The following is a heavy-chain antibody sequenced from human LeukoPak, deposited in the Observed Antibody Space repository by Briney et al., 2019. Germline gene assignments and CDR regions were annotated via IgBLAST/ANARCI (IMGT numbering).Heavy chain of an antibody. V-gene: IGHV3-21*01. D-gene: IGHD3-16*02. J-gene: IGHJ4*02. CDR1: GFTFSSYS. CDR3: ARTSKKGLSTNHFDY. Sequence: SGGSLRLSCAASGFTFSSYSMNWVRQAPGKGLEWVSSISSSSSYIYYADSVKGRFTISRDNAKNSLYLQMNSLRAEDTAVYYCARTSKKGLSTNHFDYWGQGTLVTVSS. CDR2: ISSSSSYI.